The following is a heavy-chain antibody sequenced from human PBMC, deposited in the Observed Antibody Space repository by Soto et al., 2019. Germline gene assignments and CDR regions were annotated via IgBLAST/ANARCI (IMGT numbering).Heavy chain of an antibody. Sequence: ASVKVSCKASGYTFTSYGISWVRQAPGQGLEWMGWISAYNGNTNYAQKPQGRVTMTTDTSTSTAYMELRSLRSDDTAVYYCARSPRPRWYFDYWGQGTLVTVSS. V-gene: IGHV1-18*01. CDR3: ARSPRPRWYFDY. CDR2: ISAYNGNT. J-gene: IGHJ4*02. CDR1: GYTFTSYG. D-gene: IGHD2-15*01.